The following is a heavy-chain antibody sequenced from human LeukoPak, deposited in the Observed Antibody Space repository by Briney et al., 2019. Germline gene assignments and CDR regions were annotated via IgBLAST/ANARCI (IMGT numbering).Heavy chain of an antibody. CDR2: INPNSGGT. Sequence: ASVKVSCKASGYTFTGYYIHWVRQAPGQGLEWMGWINPNSGGTNYAQKFQGRVTMTRDTSISTAYMELSRLRSEDTAVYYCARVSDTTGDPFDYWGQGTLVTVSS. CDR3: ARVSDTTGDPFDY. J-gene: IGHJ4*02. CDR1: GYTFTGYY. D-gene: IGHD3-16*01. V-gene: IGHV1-2*02.